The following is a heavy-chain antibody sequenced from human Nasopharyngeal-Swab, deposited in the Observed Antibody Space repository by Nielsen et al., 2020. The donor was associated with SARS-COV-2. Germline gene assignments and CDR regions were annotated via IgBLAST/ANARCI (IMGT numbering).Heavy chain of an antibody. CDR1: GGSFRGYR. V-gene: IGHV4-34*01. CDR2: INHSGST. Sequence: GSVTLARALDGGSFRGYRWSWLRPLPGKGLEWIGEINHSGSTNYNPSLKSRVTISVDTSKNQFSLKLSSVTAADTAVYYCARGGSSSWYYYYYGMDVWGQGTTVTVSS. CDR3: ARGGSSSWYYYYYGMDV. D-gene: IGHD6-13*01. J-gene: IGHJ6*02.